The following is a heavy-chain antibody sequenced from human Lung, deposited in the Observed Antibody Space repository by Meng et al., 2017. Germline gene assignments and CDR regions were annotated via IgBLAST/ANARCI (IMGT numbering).Heavy chain of an antibody. CDR2: INRDGTKP. V-gene: IGHV3-74*01. Sequence: EVHWVESGGGLVPPGGSLRLSCAASGFTFTDHWMHWVRQGPGKGLVWVSRINRDGTKPTYADSVKGRFTISRDNAKNTLYLQMNNLRAEDTAFYYCTNDRLNHWGQGALVTVSS. J-gene: IGHJ1*01. D-gene: IGHD1-1*01. CDR1: GFTFTDHW. CDR3: TNDRLNH.